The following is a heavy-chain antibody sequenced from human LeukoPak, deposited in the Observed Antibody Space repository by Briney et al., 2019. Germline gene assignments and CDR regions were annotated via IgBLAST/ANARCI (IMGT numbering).Heavy chain of an antibody. V-gene: IGHV5-10-1*01. J-gene: IGHJ4*02. Sequence: GESLKISCKGSGYSFTSYWISWVRQMPGKGLEWVGRIDPSDSYTNYSPSFPGHVTISADKSISTAYLQWSSLKASDTAMYYCARHLSSSYDILTGPFDYWGQGTLVTVSS. CDR3: ARHLSSSYDILTGPFDY. D-gene: IGHD3-9*01. CDR2: IDPSDSYT. CDR1: GYSFTSYW.